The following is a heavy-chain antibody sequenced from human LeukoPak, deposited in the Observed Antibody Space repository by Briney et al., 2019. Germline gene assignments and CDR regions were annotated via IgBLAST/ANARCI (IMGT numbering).Heavy chain of an antibody. CDR2: ISSSSSYI. Sequence: PGGSLRLSCAASGFTFSSYEMNWVRQAPGKGLEWVSSISSSSSYIYYADSVKGRFTISRDNAKNSLYLQMNSLRAEDTAVYYCATQRPTPDYWGQGTLVTVSS. CDR3: ATQRPTPDY. D-gene: IGHD5-24*01. V-gene: IGHV3-21*01. CDR1: GFTFSSYE. J-gene: IGHJ4*02.